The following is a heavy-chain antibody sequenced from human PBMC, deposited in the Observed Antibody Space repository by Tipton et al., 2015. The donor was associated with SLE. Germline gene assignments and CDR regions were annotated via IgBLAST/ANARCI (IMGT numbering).Heavy chain of an antibody. CDR2: IYYSGST. D-gene: IGHD3-16*01. J-gene: IGHJ3*02. V-gene: IGHV4-39*01. CDR3: ARHRGGSPGAFDI. Sequence: TLSLTCTVSGGSISSSSYYWGWIRQPPGKGLEWIGSIYYSGSTYYNPSLKSRVTISVDTSKNQFSLKVSFVTAADTAVYYCARHRGGSPGAFDIWGQGTMVTVSS. CDR1: GGSISSSSYY.